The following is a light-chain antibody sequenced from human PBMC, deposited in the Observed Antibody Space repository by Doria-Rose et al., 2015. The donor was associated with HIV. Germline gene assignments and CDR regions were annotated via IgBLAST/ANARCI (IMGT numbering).Light chain of an antibody. J-gene: IGKJ5*01. Sequence: TQSPGTLSLSPGERATLSCRASQRVKSSYLAWYQQKPGQAPRLLIYDASTSSTGIPDRYSGSESGTDFTLTISRLEPEDVAVYYCRQYGTSRGTFGQGTRLEIK. V-gene: IGKV3-20*01. CDR3: RQYGTSRGT. CDR2: DAS. CDR1: QRVKSSY.